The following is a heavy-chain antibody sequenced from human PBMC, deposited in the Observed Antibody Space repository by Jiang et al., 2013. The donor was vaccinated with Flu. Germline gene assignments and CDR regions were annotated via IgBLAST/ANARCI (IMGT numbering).Heavy chain of an antibody. CDR3: ARYTGPSGSAVDY. D-gene: IGHD3-10*01. Sequence: SRVTISVDTSKNQXSLKLSSVTAADTAVYYCARYTGPSGSAVDYWGQGTLVTVSS. J-gene: IGHJ4*02. V-gene: IGHV4-59*01.